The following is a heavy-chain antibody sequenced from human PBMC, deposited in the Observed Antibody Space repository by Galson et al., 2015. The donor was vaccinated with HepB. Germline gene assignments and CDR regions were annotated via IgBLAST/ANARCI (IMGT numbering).Heavy chain of an antibody. J-gene: IGHJ4*02. Sequence: SLRLSCAASGFTFSNAWMSWVRQAPGKGLEWVGRIKSKTDGGTTDYAAPVKGRFTISRDDSKNTLYLQMNSLKTEDTAVYYCTTDGGYSSAPLDYWGQGTLVTVSS. D-gene: IGHD6-19*01. V-gene: IGHV3-15*01. CDR3: TTDGGYSSAPLDY. CDR2: IKSKTDGGTT. CDR1: GFTFSNAW.